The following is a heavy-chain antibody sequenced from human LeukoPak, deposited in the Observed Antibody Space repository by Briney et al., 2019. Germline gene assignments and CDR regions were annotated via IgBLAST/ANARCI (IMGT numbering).Heavy chain of an antibody. J-gene: IGHJ5*01. CDR3: ARDNAPQTYSSGWYDS. CDR2: INSDGNNT. Sequence: GGSLRLSCAASGFSFRTHWMHWVRQASGTGLVWVSRINSDGNNTNYAESVKGRFTISSDNAKNTLYLQMNSLRAEDSAVYYCARDNAPQTYSSGWYDSWGQGALVTVSS. CDR1: GFSFRTHW. V-gene: IGHV3-74*01. D-gene: IGHD6-19*01.